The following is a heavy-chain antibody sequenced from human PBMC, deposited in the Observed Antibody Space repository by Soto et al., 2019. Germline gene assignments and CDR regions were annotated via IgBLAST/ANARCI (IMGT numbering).Heavy chain of an antibody. CDR3: AKDLFSGGSYPNWFDP. CDR2: ISYDGSNK. Sequence: QVQLVESGGGVVQPGRSLRLSCAASGFSFSSCGMHWVRQAPGKGLEWVALISYDGSNKFYADSVKGRFTISRDNSKNTLYLQVNSLRAEDTAVYYCAKDLFSGGSYPNWFDPWGQGTLVTVSS. CDR1: GFSFSSCG. J-gene: IGHJ5*02. V-gene: IGHV3-30*18. D-gene: IGHD1-26*01.